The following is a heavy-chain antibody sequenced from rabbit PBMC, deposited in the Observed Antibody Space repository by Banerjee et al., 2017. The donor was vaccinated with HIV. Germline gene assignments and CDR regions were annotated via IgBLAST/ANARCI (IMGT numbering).Heavy chain of an antibody. CDR3: ARRATMTLVMSL. CDR1: GFTLSSSY. Sequence: QSLEESGGDLVKPGASLTLTCKASGFTLSSSYWIYWVRQAPGKGLEWIGYITYGGSAYSGGGVNAHSPISRHNAQNTLYLQLNSLTAADTATYFCARRATMTLVMSLWGPGTLVTVS. D-gene: IGHD2-1*01. V-gene: IGHV1S28*01. J-gene: IGHJ4*01. CDR2: ITYGGSA.